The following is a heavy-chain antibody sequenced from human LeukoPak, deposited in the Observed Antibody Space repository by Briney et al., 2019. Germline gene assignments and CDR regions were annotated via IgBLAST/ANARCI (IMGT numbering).Heavy chain of an antibody. CDR1: GYTFTGYY. J-gene: IGHJ4*02. Sequence: GASVKVSCKASGYTFTGYYMHWVRQAPGQRLEWMGWINAGNGNTKYSQKFQGRVTITRDTSASTAYMELSSLRSEDTAVYYCARSGGGPIAAAGYYWGQGTLVTVSS. V-gene: IGHV1-3*01. CDR2: INAGNGNT. D-gene: IGHD6-13*01. CDR3: ARSGGGPIAAAGYY.